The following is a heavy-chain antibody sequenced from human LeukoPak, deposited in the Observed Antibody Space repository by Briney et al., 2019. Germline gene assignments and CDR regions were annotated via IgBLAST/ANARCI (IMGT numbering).Heavy chain of an antibody. J-gene: IGHJ5*02. D-gene: IGHD3-3*01. CDR2: IYYSGST. CDR3: ARVLLSNYDFWSGYSNWFDP. Sequence: PSETLSLTCTVSGGSISSYYWSWIRQPPGKGLEWIGYIYYSGSTNYNPSLKSRVTISVDTSKNQFSLKLSSVTAADTAVYYCARVLLSNYDFWSGYSNWFDPWGQGTLVTVSS. CDR1: GGSISSYY. V-gene: IGHV4-59*01.